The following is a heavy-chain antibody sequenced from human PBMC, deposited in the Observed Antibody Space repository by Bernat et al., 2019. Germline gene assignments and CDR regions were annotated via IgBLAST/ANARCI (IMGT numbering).Heavy chain of an antibody. J-gene: IGHJ4*02. CDR2: ISHDSSAT. V-gene: IGHV3-43*02. CDR1: GFIFHAYV. CDR3: VRDNTNWAFDY. Sequence: EVQLVESGGGVIQPGGSLRLSCAPSGFIFHAYVMHWVHQAPGMGLEWVSRISHDSSATSYADSVKGRFTISRDNSKNSLYLQMNSLRVEDTALYYCVRDNTNWAFDYWGRGTLVTVSS. D-gene: IGHD7-27*01.